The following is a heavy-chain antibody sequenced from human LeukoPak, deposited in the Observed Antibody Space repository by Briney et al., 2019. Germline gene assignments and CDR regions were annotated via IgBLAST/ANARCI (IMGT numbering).Heavy chain of an antibody. Sequence: SETLSLTCTVSGGSISSYYWSWIRQSAGKGLEWIGLIYNDGSTRYNPSLNSRGTVSADTSNNQLSLKLTSVTAADTAVYYCARYPGARNFFDPSGPGIVVTVSS. V-gene: IGHV4-4*07. J-gene: IGHJ5*02. CDR1: GGSISSYY. CDR3: ARYPGARNFFDP. CDR2: IYNDGST. D-gene: IGHD3-10*01.